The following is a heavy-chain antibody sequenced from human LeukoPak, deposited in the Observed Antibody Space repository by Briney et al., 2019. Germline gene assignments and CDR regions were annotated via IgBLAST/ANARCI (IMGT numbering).Heavy chain of an antibody. J-gene: IGHJ4*02. Sequence: SETLSLTCTVSGGSISGSINNYYWSWIRQPPGKGLEWIGQIDHSVSTNYNPSLKSRVTISVDTSKNQFSLRLSSVTAADTAVYYCARLQGVWGTYRLYSFDYWGQGTLVTVSS. CDR3: ARLQGVWGTYRLYSFDY. D-gene: IGHD3-16*02. CDR1: GGSISGSINNYY. V-gene: IGHV4-61*05. CDR2: IDHSVST.